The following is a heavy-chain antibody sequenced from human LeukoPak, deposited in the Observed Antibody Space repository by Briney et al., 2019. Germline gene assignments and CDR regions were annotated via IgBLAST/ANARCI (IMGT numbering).Heavy chain of an antibody. Sequence: SETLSLTCTVSGDSISSTNYYWGWIRQPPGKGLEWIGNVYHSGSTYFNPSLKSRVTISVDTSQNQFSLKLSSVTAADTAVYYCARDLSGSMDVWGKGTTVTVSS. CDR1: GDSISSTNYY. V-gene: IGHV4-39*07. D-gene: IGHD6-25*01. J-gene: IGHJ6*03. CDR3: ARDLSGSMDV. CDR2: VYHSGST.